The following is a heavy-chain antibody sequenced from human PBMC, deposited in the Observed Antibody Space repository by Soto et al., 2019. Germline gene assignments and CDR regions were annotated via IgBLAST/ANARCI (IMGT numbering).Heavy chain of an antibody. Sequence: PGGALRLSCAASGFTFSSYAMTWVRQAPGKGLEWVSVISGSGGSTYFADSVKGRFTISRDNSKNTLYLQMSSLRAEDTAVYYCAKENDSSGYYPDYWGQGTLVTVSS. CDR3: AKENDSSGYYPDY. V-gene: IGHV3-23*01. D-gene: IGHD3-22*01. CDR2: ISGSGGST. J-gene: IGHJ4*02. CDR1: GFTFSSYA.